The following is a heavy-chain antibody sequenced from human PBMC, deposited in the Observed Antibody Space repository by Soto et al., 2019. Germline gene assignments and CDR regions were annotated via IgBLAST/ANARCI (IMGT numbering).Heavy chain of an antibody. J-gene: IGHJ5*01. D-gene: IGHD2-2*01. V-gene: IGHV3-21*01. CDR1: GFTFSSYS. CDR3: AGGVVPVAIPYWLDS. Sequence: GGSLRLSCAASGFTFSSYSVNWVRQAPGKGLEWVSSISSGSDYVYYGDSVKGRFTISRDNAKNSLFLQMNSLRAEDTAAYYCAGGVVPVAIPYWLDSWGQGILVIVTS. CDR2: ISSGSDYV.